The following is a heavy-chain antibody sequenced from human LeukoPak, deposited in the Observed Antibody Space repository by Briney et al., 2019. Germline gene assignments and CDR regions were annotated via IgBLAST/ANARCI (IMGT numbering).Heavy chain of an antibody. CDR3: VRDLRESDF. V-gene: IGHV3-74*01. Sequence: PGGPLRLSCAASGFTFSNYWMHWVRQAPGKGLVWVSRINSDGSTTNYADSVMGRITVSRDNAKNTVYLQMNSLRAEDTAVYYCVRDLRESDFWGQGSLVTVSS. CDR2: INSDGSTT. CDR1: GFTFSNYW. D-gene: IGHD1-26*01. J-gene: IGHJ4*02.